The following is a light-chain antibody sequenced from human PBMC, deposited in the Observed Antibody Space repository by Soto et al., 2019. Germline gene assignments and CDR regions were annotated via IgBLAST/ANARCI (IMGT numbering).Light chain of an antibody. CDR1: QSVSSSY. CDR2: GAS. Sequence: EIVLTQSPGTLSLSAGERATLSCRASQSVSSSYLAWYQQKPGQAPRLLIYGASSRATGIPDRFSGSGSGTDFTLTISRLEPEDFALYYCQQDGSSHTFGGGTKVEIK. V-gene: IGKV3-20*01. J-gene: IGKJ4*01. CDR3: QQDGSSHT.